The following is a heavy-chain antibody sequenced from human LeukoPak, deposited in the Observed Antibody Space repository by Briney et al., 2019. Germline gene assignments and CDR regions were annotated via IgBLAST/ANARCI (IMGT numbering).Heavy chain of an antibody. D-gene: IGHD3-22*01. CDR1: GDSISTYY. Sequence: PSETLSLTCTISGDSISTYYWSWIRQPPGKGLEWIGYIYYSGTTNYNPSLKSRVSISVDTSKNQFSLKLSSVTAADTAVYYCARLRRDYHDSSVYYFDYWGQGTLVTVSS. CDR2: IYYSGTT. CDR3: ARLRRDYHDSSVYYFDY. V-gene: IGHV4-59*01. J-gene: IGHJ4*02.